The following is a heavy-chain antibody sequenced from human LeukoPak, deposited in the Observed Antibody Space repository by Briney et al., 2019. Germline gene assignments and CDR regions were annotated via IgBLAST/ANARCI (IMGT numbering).Heavy chain of an antibody. D-gene: IGHD3-3*01. J-gene: IGHJ3*02. CDR2: IHYSGRT. Sequence: SETLSLTCTVSGGSISSYYWSWIRQPPGKGLEWIGFIHYSGRTSYNPSLKSRVTVSVDTSKNQFSLKLSSVTAADTAVYYCARGRFLDAFDIWGQGTMVTVSS. CDR3: ARGRFLDAFDI. V-gene: IGHV4-59*01. CDR1: GGSISSYY.